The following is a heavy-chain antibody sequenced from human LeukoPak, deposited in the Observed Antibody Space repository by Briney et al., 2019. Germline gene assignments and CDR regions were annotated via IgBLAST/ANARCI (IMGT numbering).Heavy chain of an antibody. CDR1: GFTFDDYA. CDR2: INSKGGGI. CDR3: ARVDSDCSGGACYTGLFDY. D-gene: IGHD2-15*01. V-gene: IGHV3-20*04. J-gene: IGHJ4*02. Sequence: GGSLRLSCAASGFTFDDYAMGWVRQAPGRGLEWVSGINSKGGGIGYADPVKGRFTISRDNAKNSLYLQMNSLRAEDTALYYCARVDSDCSGGACYTGLFDYWGQGTLVTVSS.